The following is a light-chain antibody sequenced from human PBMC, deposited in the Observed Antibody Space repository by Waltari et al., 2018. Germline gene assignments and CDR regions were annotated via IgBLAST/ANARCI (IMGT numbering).Light chain of an antibody. Sequence: IQMTQSPSSLSASVGDRVTITCRASQSISNYLNWYQQKPGKAPKLLIYAASSLQSGVPSRFSGSGSGTDFTLTISSLQPEDFATYYCQQSYSFGGGTKVEIK. CDR1: QSISNY. J-gene: IGKJ4*01. V-gene: IGKV1-39*01. CDR3: QQSYS. CDR2: AAS.